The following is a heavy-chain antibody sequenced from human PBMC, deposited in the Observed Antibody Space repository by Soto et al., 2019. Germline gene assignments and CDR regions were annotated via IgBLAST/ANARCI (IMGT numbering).Heavy chain of an antibody. J-gene: IGHJ6*04. CDR3: ARDYCSGGSCYFSDV. Sequence: GGSLRLSCAASGFTLSSYGMHWVRQAPGKGLEWVAVIWYDGSNKYYADSVKGRFTISRDNSKNTLYLQMNSLRAEDTAVYYCARDYCSGGSCYFSDVWGKGTTVTVSS. CDR1: GFTLSSYG. CDR2: IWYDGSNK. V-gene: IGHV3-33*01. D-gene: IGHD2-15*01.